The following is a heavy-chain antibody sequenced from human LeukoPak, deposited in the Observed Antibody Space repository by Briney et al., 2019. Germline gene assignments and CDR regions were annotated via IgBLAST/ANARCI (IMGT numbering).Heavy chain of an antibody. J-gene: IGHJ4*02. CDR1: RFTFSSYG. CDR2: ISGSGGST. CDR3: AKDGGLWVSAHWGDS. D-gene: IGHD7-27*01. Sequence: GGSLRLSCAASRFTFSSYGMSWVRQAPGKGLEWVSSISGSGGSTYYADSVKGRFTISRDNSKNTLYLQMNSLRDEDTAVYYCAKDGGLWVSAHWGDSWGRGTLVTVSS. V-gene: IGHV3-23*01.